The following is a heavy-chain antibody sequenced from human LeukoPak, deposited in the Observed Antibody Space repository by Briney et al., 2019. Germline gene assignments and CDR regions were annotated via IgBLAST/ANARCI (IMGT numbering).Heavy chain of an antibody. V-gene: IGHV4-39*07. CDR3: ARAHVVGVTETEAFDI. CDR2: IYYSGST. Sequence: SETLSLTCTVSGGSISSSNYYWGWIRQPPGKGLEWIGSIYYSGSTHYNPSLKSRVTISVDTSKDQFSLKLSSVTAADTAVYYCARAHVVGVTETEAFDIWGQGTMVTVSS. J-gene: IGHJ3*02. D-gene: IGHD1-26*01. CDR1: GGSISSSNYY.